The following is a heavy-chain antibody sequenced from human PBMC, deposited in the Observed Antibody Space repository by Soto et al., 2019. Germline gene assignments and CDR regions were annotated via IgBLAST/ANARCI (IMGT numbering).Heavy chain of an antibody. Sequence: QVQLVDSGGGVVQPERSLRLSCRASGFIFSDYAIHWVRQAPGRGLEWVAVLIDDGYFQYYADSVKGRFTISSDKSNKTVYLHMSSLRVDDTAVYYCAREWGRSYYYGMDVWGQGTTVIVSS. D-gene: IGHD3-10*01. CDR2: LIDDGYFQ. CDR3: AREWGRSYYYGMDV. J-gene: IGHJ6*02. CDR1: GFIFSDYA. V-gene: IGHV3-30-3*01.